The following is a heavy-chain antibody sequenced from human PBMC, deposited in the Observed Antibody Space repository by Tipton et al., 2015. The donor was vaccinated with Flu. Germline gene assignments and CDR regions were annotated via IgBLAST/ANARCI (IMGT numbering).Heavy chain of an antibody. CDR3: ARGSGSGTYVIFYF. V-gene: IGHV4-4*07. Sequence: TLSLTCTVSGGSTSSFYWSWIRQPAGKGPEWIGRVYASGSTKYNPSLKSRVTMSVDTSKNEFSLKQSSVTAADTAVYYCARGSGSGTYVIFYFWGQGTLVTVPS. J-gene: IGHJ4*02. CDR2: VYASGST. D-gene: IGHD3-10*01. CDR1: GGSTSSFY.